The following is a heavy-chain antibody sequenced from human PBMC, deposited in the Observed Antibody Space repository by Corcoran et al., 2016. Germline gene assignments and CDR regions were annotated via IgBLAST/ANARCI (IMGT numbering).Heavy chain of an antibody. CDR3: ARDRPGGGSTRVRGVIHYYYGMDV. Sequence: QVQLVQSGAEVKKPGASVKVSCKASGYTFTSYGISWVRQAPGQGLEWMGWISAYNGNTNYAQKLQGRVTMTTDTSTSTAYMELRRLRSDDTAGDYGARDRPGGGSTRVRGVIHYYYGMDVWGQGTTVTVSS. CDR2: ISAYNGNT. J-gene: IGHJ6*02. V-gene: IGHV1-18*01. CDR1: GYTFTSYG. D-gene: IGHD3-10*01.